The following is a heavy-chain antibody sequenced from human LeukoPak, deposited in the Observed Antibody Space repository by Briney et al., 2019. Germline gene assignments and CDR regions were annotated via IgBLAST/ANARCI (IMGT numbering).Heavy chain of an antibody. D-gene: IGHD2-2*01. CDR2: IYYSGNT. Sequence: PSETLSLTCTVSGGSIRSTTRYWAWIRQSPGKGLEWIGNIYYSGNTYYNPSLRSRLTISVDTSKNHFSLRLSSVTASDTAVYYCTSVMLPVARNWFDPWGQGTLVTVSS. J-gene: IGHJ5*02. CDR3: TSVMLPVARNWFDP. CDR1: GGSIRSTTRY. V-gene: IGHV4-39*02.